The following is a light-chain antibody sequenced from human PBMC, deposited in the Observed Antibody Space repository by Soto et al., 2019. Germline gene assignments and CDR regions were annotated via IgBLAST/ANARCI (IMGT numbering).Light chain of an antibody. CDR1: SSDVGSYNL. CDR3: CSYSGSRTMI. V-gene: IGLV2-23*02. CDR2: EFS. J-gene: IGLJ1*01. Sequence: QSALTQPASVSGSPGQSITISCTGTSSDVGSYNLVSWYQQHPGKAPKLMIYEFSKRPSGVSNRFSGSNSSNTASLPISGLQAEYEADDYCCSYSGSRTMIFGTGTKLTVL.